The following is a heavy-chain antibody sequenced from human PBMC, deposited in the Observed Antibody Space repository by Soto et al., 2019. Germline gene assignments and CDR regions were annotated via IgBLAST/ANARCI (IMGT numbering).Heavy chain of an antibody. CDR2: IYPGGSDT. D-gene: IGHD3-22*01. CDR3: ARLGPYDSSGYEDFDI. V-gene: IGHV5-51*01. CDR1: GYSFSSYR. J-gene: IGHJ3*02. Sequence: GESLKISCKGSGYSFSSYRSGWVRQLHGKGREWMGIIYPGGSDTRYSPSFKGQVTISADKSISTAFLQWSSLKASDTAMYYCARLGPYDSSGYEDFDIWGQGTMVTVSS.